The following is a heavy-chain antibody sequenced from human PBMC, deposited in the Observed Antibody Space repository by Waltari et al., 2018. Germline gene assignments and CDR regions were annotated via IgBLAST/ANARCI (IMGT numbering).Heavy chain of an antibody. D-gene: IGHD3-10*01. CDR2: ISYDGSNK. Sequence: QVQLVESGGGVVQPGRSMRLSCAASGFTFSDYAMHWVRQAPGKGLEGVELISYDGSNKYCADSVEGRFTISRDNSKNTLYLQMNSLRAEDTAVYYCARGVWFGELDYFDYWGQGTLVTVSS. J-gene: IGHJ4*02. CDR3: ARGVWFGELDYFDY. CDR1: GFTFSDYA. V-gene: IGHV3-30*04.